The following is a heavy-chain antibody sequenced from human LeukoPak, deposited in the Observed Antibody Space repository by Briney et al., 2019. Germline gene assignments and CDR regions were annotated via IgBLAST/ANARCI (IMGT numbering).Heavy chain of an antibody. CDR3: ARDRSPAPGRSYGRGHFDY. CDR2: INPSGGST. D-gene: IGHD5-18*01. V-gene: IGHV1-46*01. J-gene: IGHJ4*02. Sequence: ASVKASCKASGYTFTTYYMHWVRQAPGQGLEWMGIINPSGGSTSYAQKFQGRVTMTRDMSTSTVYMELSRLTSDDTAVYYCARDRSPAPGRSYGRGHFDYWGQGTLVTVSS. CDR1: GYTFTTYY.